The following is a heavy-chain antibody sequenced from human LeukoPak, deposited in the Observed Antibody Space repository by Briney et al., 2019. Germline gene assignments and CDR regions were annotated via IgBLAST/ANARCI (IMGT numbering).Heavy chain of an antibody. CDR3: AREERAYYDILTGYYSFDY. D-gene: IGHD3-9*01. Sequence: PGGSLRLSCAASGFTFSSYSMNWVRQAPGKGLEWVSYISSSSSTIYYADSVKGRFTISRDNAKNSLYLQMNSLRAEDTAVYYCAREERAYYDILTGYYSFDYWGQGTLVTVSS. V-gene: IGHV3-48*01. J-gene: IGHJ4*02. CDR2: ISSSSSTI. CDR1: GFTFSSYS.